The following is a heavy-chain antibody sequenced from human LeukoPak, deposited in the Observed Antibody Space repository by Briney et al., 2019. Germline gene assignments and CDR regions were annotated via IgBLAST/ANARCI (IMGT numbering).Heavy chain of an antibody. Sequence: GGSLRLSCAASGFTFSSYSMNWVRQAPGKRLEWVSYISSSSSTIYYADSVKGRFTISRDNAKNSLYLQMNSLRAEDTAVYYCAREWRVTMIVPFDPWGQGTLVTVPS. CDR2: ISSSSSTI. D-gene: IGHD3-22*01. V-gene: IGHV3-48*01. J-gene: IGHJ5*02. CDR3: AREWRVTMIVPFDP. CDR1: GFTFSSYS.